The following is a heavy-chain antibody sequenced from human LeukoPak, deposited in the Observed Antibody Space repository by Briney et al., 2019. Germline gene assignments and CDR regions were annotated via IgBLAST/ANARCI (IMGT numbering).Heavy chain of an antibody. V-gene: IGHV4-34*01. J-gene: IGHJ4*02. CDR2: IHHTGST. CDR1: GGSLSGYY. Sequence: SETLSLTCAVYGGSLSGYYRSWIRQPPGKGLEWIGEIHHTGSTNYNPSLKSRVSISLDTSRNQFSLRLSSVTAADTSVYYCARGNQWLQFAFDYWGQGTLVTVSS. D-gene: IGHD5-24*01. CDR3: ARGNQWLQFAFDY.